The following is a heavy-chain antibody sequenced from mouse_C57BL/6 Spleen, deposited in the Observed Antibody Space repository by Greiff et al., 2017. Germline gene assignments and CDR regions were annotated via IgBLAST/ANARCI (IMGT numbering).Heavy chain of an antibody. CDR1: GFTFSSYA. J-gene: IGHJ4*01. Sequence: EVKLVESGGGLVKPGGSLKLSCAASGFTFSSYAMSWVRQTTEKRLEWVATISDGGSYTYYPDNVKGRFTLSRENAKNNLYLQMSHLKSEDTTMYYCSKDRYHQAMDYLGQGTSITVSS. D-gene: IGHD1-1*01. V-gene: IGHV5-4*03. CDR2: ISDGGSYT. CDR3: SKDRYHQAMDY.